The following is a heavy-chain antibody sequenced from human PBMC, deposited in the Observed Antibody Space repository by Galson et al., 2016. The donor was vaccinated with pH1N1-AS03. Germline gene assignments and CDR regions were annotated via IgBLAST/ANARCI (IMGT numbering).Heavy chain of an antibody. Sequence: SVKVSCKASGYTFTDDYMFWVRRAPGQGLEWMGGISPIFGRVNYAQKFQGRVTIAADVFTKTAYMELTSLRSEDTAVYYCARASDREILYYYYGMDVWGQGTTVTVSS. D-gene: IGHD2/OR15-2a*01. CDR1: GYTFTDDY. V-gene: IGHV1-69*13. CDR3: ARASDREILYYYYGMDV. CDR2: ISPIFGRV. J-gene: IGHJ6*02.